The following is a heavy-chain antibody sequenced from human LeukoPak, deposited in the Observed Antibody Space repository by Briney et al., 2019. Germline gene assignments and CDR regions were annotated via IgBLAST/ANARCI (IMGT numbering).Heavy chain of an antibody. CDR3: ATHRWHDVFDY. Sequence: PGGSLSLSCAASGFTFRVYSMNWARQAPGKGLEWVSYISSSSRSMYYADSVKGRFTISRDNAKNTLYLQMKSLRYHDTAAYYCATHRWHDVFDYWGGGPLVTVSS. J-gene: IGHJ4*02. D-gene: IGHD1-1*01. CDR2: ISSSSRSM. V-gene: IGHV3-48*02. CDR1: GFTFRVYS.